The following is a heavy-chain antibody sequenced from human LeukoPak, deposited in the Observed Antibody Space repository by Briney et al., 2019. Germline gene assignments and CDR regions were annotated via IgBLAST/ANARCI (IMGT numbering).Heavy chain of an antibody. CDR3: GKEGGA. D-gene: IGHD3-16*01. V-gene: IGHV3-23*01. Sequence: GRSLRLSCAASGFTFSDYYMTWVRQAPGKGPEWVSAIGGRGGSTYYADSLGGRFTISRDNSKDMVYLQMNSLKVEDTATYYCGKEGGAWGQGTKVTVSS. CDR1: GFTFSDYY. J-gene: IGHJ5*02. CDR2: IGGRGGST.